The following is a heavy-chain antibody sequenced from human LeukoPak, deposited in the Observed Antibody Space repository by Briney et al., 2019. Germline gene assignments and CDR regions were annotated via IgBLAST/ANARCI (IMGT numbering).Heavy chain of an antibody. D-gene: IGHD4-17*01. CDR3: ARQLYGSDY. CDR2: VNHSGYT. CDR1: GVSFSTYY. V-gene: IGHV4-34*01. J-gene: IGHJ4*02. Sequence: SETLSLTCDVSGVSFSTYYWSWIRQSPEKGLEWIGEVNHSGYTNYNPSLKGRVTISVDTSKNQFSLKLSSVTAANTAVYYCARQLYGSDYWGQGTLVTVSS.